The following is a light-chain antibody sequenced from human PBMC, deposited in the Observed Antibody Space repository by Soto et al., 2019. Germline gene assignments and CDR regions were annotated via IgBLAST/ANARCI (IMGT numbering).Light chain of an antibody. CDR1: QFIKSH. CDR3: LHVASFPIS. J-gene: IGKJ5*01. CDR2: LAS. V-gene: IGKV1-12*01. Sequence: DIQLTPSPSSVSASVGDRVTITCRANQFIKSHLVWYQQKPGKAPDLLIYLASTLHSGVPSRFSGSGFGTDFNLTINSLQPEDVGTYFCLHVASFPISFGPGTRLEIK.